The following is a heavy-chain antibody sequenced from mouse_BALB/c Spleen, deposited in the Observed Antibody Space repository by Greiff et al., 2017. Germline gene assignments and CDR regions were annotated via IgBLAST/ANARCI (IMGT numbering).Heavy chain of an antibody. D-gene: IGHD4-1*01. Sequence: EVKLQESGPGLVKPSQSLSLTCTVTGYSITSDYAWNWIRQFPGNKLEWMGYISYSGSTSYNPSLKSRISITRDTSKNHFFLQLNSVTTEDTATYYCARRVLHWDGAWFAYWGQGTLVTVSA. J-gene: IGHJ3*01. CDR1: GYSITSDYA. CDR3: ARRVLHWDGAWFAY. V-gene: IGHV3-2*02. CDR2: ISYSGST.